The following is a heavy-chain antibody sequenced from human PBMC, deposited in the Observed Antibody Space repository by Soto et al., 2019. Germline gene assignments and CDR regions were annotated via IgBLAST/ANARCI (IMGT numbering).Heavy chain of an antibody. V-gene: IGHV3-23*01. CDR3: AKKARTGTTFFHGLDV. CDR2: IVVNSGST. J-gene: IGHJ3*01. Sequence: GGSLRLSCTASGFTFTSDAMSWVRQAPGKGLEWVSAIVVNSGSTFYTDSVRGRFTISRDNAKNTLYLQLNSLRAEDTAVYYCAKKARTGTTFFHGLDVWGQGTMVTVSS. D-gene: IGHD1-1*01. CDR1: GFTFTSDA.